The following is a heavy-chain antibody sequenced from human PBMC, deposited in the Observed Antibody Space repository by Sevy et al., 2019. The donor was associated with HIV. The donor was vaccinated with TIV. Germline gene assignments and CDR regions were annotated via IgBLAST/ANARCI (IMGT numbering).Heavy chain of an antibody. D-gene: IGHD6-19*01. CDR2: ISGSGGST. V-gene: IGHV3-23*01. CDR1: GFTFSSYA. J-gene: IGHJ3*02. Sequence: GGSLRLSCAASGFTFSSYAMRWVRQAPGKGLEWVSAISGSGGSTYYADSVKGRFTISRNNSKNTLYLQMNSLRAEDTAVYYCAKNLVGSGWYAAFDIWGQRTMVTVSS. CDR3: AKNLVGSGWYAAFDI.